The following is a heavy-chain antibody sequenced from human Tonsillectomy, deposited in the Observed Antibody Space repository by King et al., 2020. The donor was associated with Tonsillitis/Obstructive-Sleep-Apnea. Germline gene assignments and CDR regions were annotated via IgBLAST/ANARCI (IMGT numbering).Heavy chain of an antibody. J-gene: IGHJ4*02. CDR1: GFTFSNAW. CDR3: TTVVPAAPFYFDY. V-gene: IGHV3-15*01. D-gene: IGHD2-2*01. Sequence: QLVQSGGGLVKPGGSLRLSCAASGFTFSNAWMSWVRQAPGKGLEWVGRVKSKTEGGPQDYAAPVKGRFTISRDDSKNTLYLQMNSLKTEDTAVYYCTTVVPAAPFYFDYWGQGTLVTVSS. CDR2: VKSKTEGGPQ.